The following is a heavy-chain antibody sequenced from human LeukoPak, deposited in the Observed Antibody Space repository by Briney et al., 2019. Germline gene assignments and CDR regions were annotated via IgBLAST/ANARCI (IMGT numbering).Heavy chain of an antibody. J-gene: IGHJ4*02. D-gene: IGHD3-10*01. CDR1: GGSFSGYY. CDR3: ARVITMVRGVMAHFDY. CDR2: INHSGST. Sequence: SETLSLTCAVYGGSFSGYYWSWIRQPPGKGLEWIGEINHSGSTNYNPSLTSRVTTSVDASKNQFSLKLSSVTAADTAVYYCARVITMVRGVMAHFDYWGQGTLVTVSS. V-gene: IGHV4-34*01.